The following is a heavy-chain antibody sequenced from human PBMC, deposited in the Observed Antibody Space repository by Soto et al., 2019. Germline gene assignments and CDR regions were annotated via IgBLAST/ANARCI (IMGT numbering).Heavy chain of an antibody. Sequence: EVQLVESGGGLVQPGGSLRLSCAASGFTFSSYSMNWVRQAPGKGLEWVSYISSSSSTIYYADSVKGQFTISRDYAKNSLYLQMNSLRAEDTAVYYCAREELWCGILFDYWGQGTLVTVSS. CDR3: AREELWCGILFDY. V-gene: IGHV3-48*01. J-gene: IGHJ4*02. CDR1: GFTFSSYS. D-gene: IGHD3-10*01. CDR2: ISSSSSTI.